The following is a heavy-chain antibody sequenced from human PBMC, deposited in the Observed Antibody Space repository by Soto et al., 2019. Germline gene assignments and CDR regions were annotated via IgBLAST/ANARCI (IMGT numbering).Heavy chain of an antibody. J-gene: IGHJ4*02. CDR1: GFIFDDHA. D-gene: IGHD3-10*02. CDR2: IRSKAYGGTT. Sequence: GGSLRLSCTASGFIFDDHAMSWVRQAPGKGLEWVGFIRSKAYGGTTEYAASVTGRFTISRDDSRSIAYLQMNSLKTEDTAVYYCARDHMFAFDSWGQGTLVTVS. CDR3: ARDHMFAFDS. V-gene: IGHV3-49*04.